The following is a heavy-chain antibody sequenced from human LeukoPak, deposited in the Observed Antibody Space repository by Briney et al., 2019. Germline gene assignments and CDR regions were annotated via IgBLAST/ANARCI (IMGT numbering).Heavy chain of an antibody. CDR1: QFKFNNYG. CDR2: ITGSGGRT. Sequence: PGGSLRLSCATSQFKFNNYGMTWVRQAPGGGLEWVSSITGSGGRTQYADSVQGRFTISRDNSKNTLYLQMNSLRAEDTAVYYCAKDPNGDYIGTFDIWGQGTKVTVSS. V-gene: IGHV3-23*01. J-gene: IGHJ3*02. D-gene: IGHD4-17*01. CDR3: AKDPNGDYIGTFDI.